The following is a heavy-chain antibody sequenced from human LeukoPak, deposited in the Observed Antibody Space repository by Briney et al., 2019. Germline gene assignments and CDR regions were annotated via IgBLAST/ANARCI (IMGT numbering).Heavy chain of an antibody. CDR3: ARNVAPAHFDY. D-gene: IGHD2-2*01. J-gene: IGHJ4*02. V-gene: IGHV4-34*01. CDR2: INHSGST. Sequence: WIGEINHSGSTNYNPSLKSRVTISVDTSKNQFSLQLNSMTPEDTAVYYCARNVAPAHFDYWGQGALVTVSS.